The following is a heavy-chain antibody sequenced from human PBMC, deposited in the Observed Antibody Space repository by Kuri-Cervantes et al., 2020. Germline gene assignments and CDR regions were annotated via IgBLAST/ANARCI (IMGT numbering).Heavy chain of an antibody. J-gene: IGHJ3*02. D-gene: IGHD3-22*01. CDR2: ISYDGSNK. Sequence: GGSLRLSCAASGFTFSSYGMHWVRQAPGKGLEWVAVISYDGSNKYYADSVKGRFTISRDNAKNSLYLQMNSLRAEDTALYHCARDGATYYYDSSGYGDAFDIWGQGTMVT. CDR3: ARDGATYYYDSSGYGDAFDI. V-gene: IGHV3-30*03. CDR1: GFTFSSYG.